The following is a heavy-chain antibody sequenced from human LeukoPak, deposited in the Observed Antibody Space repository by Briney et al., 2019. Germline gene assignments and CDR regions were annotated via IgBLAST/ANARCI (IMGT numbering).Heavy chain of an antibody. CDR2: IYPGDSDT. Sequence: GESLKISCKGSGYSFTGYWIGWVRQMPGKGLEWMGIIYPGDSDTRYSPSFQGQVTISADKSISTAYLQWSSLKASDTAMYYCARNPSLIIPAALDYGMDVWGQGTTVTVSS. J-gene: IGHJ6*02. D-gene: IGHD2-2*01. V-gene: IGHV5-51*01. CDR1: GYSFTGYW. CDR3: ARNPSLIIPAALDYGMDV.